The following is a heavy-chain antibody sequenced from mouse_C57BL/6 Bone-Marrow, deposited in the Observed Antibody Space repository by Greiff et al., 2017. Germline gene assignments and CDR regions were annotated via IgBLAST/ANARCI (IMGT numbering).Heavy chain of an antibody. CDR3: AKNGSPWYFDV. D-gene: IGHD1-1*01. CDR2: IWSGGST. V-gene: IGHV2-4*01. CDR1: GFSLTSYG. J-gene: IGHJ1*03. Sequence: VQLQQSGPGLVQPSQSLSITCTVSGFSLTSYGVHWVRQPPGKGLEWLGVIWSGGSTDYYAAFISRLSISKDNSESQVFFKMNSLQADDTAVYYCAKNGSPWYFDVWGTGTTVTVSA.